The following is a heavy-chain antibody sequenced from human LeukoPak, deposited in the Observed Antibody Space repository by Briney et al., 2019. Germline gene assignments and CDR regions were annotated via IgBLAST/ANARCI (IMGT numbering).Heavy chain of an antibody. CDR2: IYTSGST. D-gene: IGHD6-19*01. J-gene: IGHJ5*02. CDR1: GGSISSYY. V-gene: IGHV4-4*07. CDR3: ASYVAVAGNGYWFDP. Sequence: PSETLSLTCTVSGGSISSYYWSWIRQPAGKGLEWIGRIYTSGSTNYNPSLKSRVTMSVDTSKNQFSLKLSSVTAADTAVYYCASYVAVAGNGYWFDPWGQGTLVTVSS.